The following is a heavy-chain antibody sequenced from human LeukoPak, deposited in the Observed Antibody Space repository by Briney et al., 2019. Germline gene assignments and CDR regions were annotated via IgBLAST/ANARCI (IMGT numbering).Heavy chain of an antibody. Sequence: QAGGTLRLSCAASGFTFSIHGMNWVRQAPGKGLEWVSGISPGADITYYAESVKGRFTISRDNAKNSLYLQMNSLRAEDTAVYYCAREGYYGSGSSLDYWGQGTLVTVSS. V-gene: IGHV3-23*01. CDR1: GFTFSIHG. CDR2: ISPGADIT. D-gene: IGHD3-10*01. CDR3: AREGYYGSGSSLDY. J-gene: IGHJ4*02.